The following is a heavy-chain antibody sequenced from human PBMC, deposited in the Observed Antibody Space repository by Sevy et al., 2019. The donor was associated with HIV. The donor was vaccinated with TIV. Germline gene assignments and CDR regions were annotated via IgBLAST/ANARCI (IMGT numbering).Heavy chain of an antibody. CDR1: GFTVNDKY. D-gene: IGHD6-19*01. Sequence: GGSLRLSCAISGFTVNDKYIIWVRQAPGKGLGWVSVIFSSGSTYYADSAKGRFTISRDNSKNTVELQMNSVRAEDTAVYYCVSLFLSYRSGWSYFDYWGQGTLVTVSS. CDR2: IFSSGST. CDR3: VSLFLSYRSGWSYFDY. J-gene: IGHJ4*02. V-gene: IGHV3-66*02.